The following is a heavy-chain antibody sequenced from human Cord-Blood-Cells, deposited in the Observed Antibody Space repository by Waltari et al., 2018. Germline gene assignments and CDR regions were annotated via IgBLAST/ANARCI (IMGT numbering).Heavy chain of an antibody. Sequence: QVQLVQSGAEVKKPGSSVKVSCKASGGTFSSYAISWVRQAPGQGLEWMGGIIPIFGTANYAQKVQGRVTITADESTSTAYMELSSLRSEDTAVYYCARERYCSSTSCYDAFDIWGQGTMVTVSS. J-gene: IGHJ3*02. D-gene: IGHD2-2*01. CDR3: ARERYCSSTSCYDAFDI. CDR1: GGTFSSYA. V-gene: IGHV1-69*01. CDR2: IIPIFGTA.